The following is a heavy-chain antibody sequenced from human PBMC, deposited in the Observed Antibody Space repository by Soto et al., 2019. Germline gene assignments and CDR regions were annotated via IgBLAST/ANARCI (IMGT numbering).Heavy chain of an antibody. D-gene: IGHD5-18*01. Sequence: GGSLRLSCAASGFTFSSYSMNWVRQAPGKGLEWVSYISSSSSTIYYADSVKGRFTISRDNAKNSLYLQMNSLRDEDTAVYYCARAHGGYSHGDYYYYGMDVWGQGTTVTVSS. CDR1: GFTFSSYS. J-gene: IGHJ6*02. CDR3: ARAHGGYSHGDYYYYGMDV. V-gene: IGHV3-48*02. CDR2: ISSSSSTI.